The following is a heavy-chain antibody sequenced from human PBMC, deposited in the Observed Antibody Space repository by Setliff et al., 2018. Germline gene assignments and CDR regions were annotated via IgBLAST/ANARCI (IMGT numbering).Heavy chain of an antibody. CDR3: ARGEHIVSGDFYHYIDV. CDR1: GYTFTAYD. J-gene: IGHJ6*03. V-gene: IGHV1-2*02. CDR2: INPNSGDT. Sequence: ASVKVSCKASGYTFTAYDIHWMRQAPGQSLEWMGWINPNSGDTNYAQNFQGRVTMTRDTSISTAYMELRRLKSDDTAVYYCARGEHIVSGDFYHYIDVWGKGTTVTVSS. D-gene: IGHD2-21*01.